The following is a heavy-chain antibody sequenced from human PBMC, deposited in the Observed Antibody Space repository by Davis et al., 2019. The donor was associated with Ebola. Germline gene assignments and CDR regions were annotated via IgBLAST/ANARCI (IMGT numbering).Heavy chain of an antibody. J-gene: IGHJ4*02. V-gene: IGHV4-31*03. D-gene: IGHD3-16*01. CDR1: GGSISSGGYY. CDR2: IYYSGST. CDR3: ARDSSMITFGDGGFDY. Sequence: MPSETLSLTCTVSGGSISSGGYYWSWIRQHPGKGLEWIGYIYYSGSTYYNPSLKSRITISVDTSKNQFSLKLSSVTAADTAVYYCARDSSMITFGDGGFDYWGQGTLVTVSS.